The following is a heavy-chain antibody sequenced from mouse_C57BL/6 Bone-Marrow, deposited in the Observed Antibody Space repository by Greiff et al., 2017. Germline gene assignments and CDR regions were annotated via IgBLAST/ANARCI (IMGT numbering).Heavy chain of an antibody. V-gene: IGHV2-2*01. CDR2: IWSGGST. CDR1: GFSLTSYG. CDR3: ALTGTYYFDY. J-gene: IGHJ2*01. Sequence: QVQLQQSGPGLVQPSQSLSITCTVSGFSLTSYGVHWVRQSPGKGLEWLGVIWSGGSTAYNAAFISRLSISKDNSKSQVFFKMNSLQADDTAIYYCALTGTYYFDYWGQGTTLTVSS. D-gene: IGHD4-1*01.